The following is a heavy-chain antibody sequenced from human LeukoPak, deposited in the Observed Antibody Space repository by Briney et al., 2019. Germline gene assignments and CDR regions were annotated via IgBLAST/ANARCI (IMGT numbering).Heavy chain of an antibody. CDR1: GFNFSTYW. CDR2: IKEGENER. V-gene: IGHV3-7*01. CDR3: ARVRTDRSDYFTNYFDY. J-gene: IGHJ4*02. Sequence: GGSLRLSCAASGFNFSTYWMSWVRQAPEKGLEWVAYIKEGENERHYVDSVKGRFTISRDNAKNSLHLQMDSLRGDDTALYFCARVRTDRSDYFTNYFDYWGQGTLVTVSS. D-gene: IGHD2/OR15-2a*01.